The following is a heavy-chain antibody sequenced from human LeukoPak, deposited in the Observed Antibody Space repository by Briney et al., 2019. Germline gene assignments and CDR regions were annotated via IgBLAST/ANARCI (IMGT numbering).Heavy chain of an antibody. V-gene: IGHV3-21*01. Sequence: KSGGSLRLSCAASGFTFNTYTMNWVRQAPGKGLEWVSSISSSSSHIYYADSVKGRFTISRDNAKDSVYLQMNSLRAEDTAVYYCARHVRPHYWGQGTLVTVSS. J-gene: IGHJ4*02. CDR1: GFTFNTYT. CDR3: ARHVRPHY. CDR2: ISSSSSHI.